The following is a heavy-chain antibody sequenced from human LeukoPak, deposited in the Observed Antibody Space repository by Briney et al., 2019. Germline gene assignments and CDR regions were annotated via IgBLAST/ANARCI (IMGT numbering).Heavy chain of an antibody. Sequence: GGSLRLSCAASGFNFSSYSFNWVRQAPGKGLEWVSSINTVASYIYYADSVRGRFTISRDNAENSLWLQMNGLRAEDSAVYYCARLRRNSDRSGFYYYYDNWGKGTLVTVSS. CDR2: INTVASYI. CDR3: ARLRRNSDRSGFYYYYDN. CDR1: GFNFSSYS. D-gene: IGHD3-22*01. V-gene: IGHV3-21*01. J-gene: IGHJ4*02.